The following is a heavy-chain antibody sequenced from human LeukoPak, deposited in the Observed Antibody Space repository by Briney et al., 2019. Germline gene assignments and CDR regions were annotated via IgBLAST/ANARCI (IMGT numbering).Heavy chain of an antibody. D-gene: IGHD1-26*01. Sequence: GRSLRLSCAASGFTFDDYAMHWVRQAPGKGLEWVSGISWNSGSIGYADSVKGRFTISRDNAKNSLYLQMNSLRAEDTALYYCAKGTKVGATFDYWGQGTLVTVSS. CDR3: AKGTKVGATFDY. V-gene: IGHV3-9*01. J-gene: IGHJ4*02. CDR2: ISWNSGSI. CDR1: GFTFDDYA.